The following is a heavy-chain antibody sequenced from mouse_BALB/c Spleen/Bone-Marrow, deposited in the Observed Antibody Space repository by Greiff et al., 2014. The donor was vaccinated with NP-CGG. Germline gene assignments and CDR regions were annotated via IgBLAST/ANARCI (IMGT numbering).Heavy chain of an antibody. J-gene: IGHJ2*01. Sequence: VQLQQSGGDLVKPGGSLKLSCVASGFTFSSYGMSWVRQTPDKRLEWVATISSGGSSTYYPASVKGRLTISRDNAKSTLYLQMSSLNPEDTAMYYCTRRPLQANSYFDCWGQGTTLTVSS. D-gene: IGHD3-2*02. CDR1: GFTFSSYG. V-gene: IGHV5-6*01. CDR2: ISSGGSST. CDR3: TRRPLQANSYFDC.